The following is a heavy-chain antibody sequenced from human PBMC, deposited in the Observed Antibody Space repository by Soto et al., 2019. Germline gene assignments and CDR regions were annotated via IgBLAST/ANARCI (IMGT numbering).Heavy chain of an antibody. D-gene: IGHD3-22*01. CDR3: ASSITYYYDSSGSPPADYYYYYGMDV. J-gene: IGHJ6*02. CDR1: GYTFTSYG. CDR2: ISAYNGDT. Sequence: ASVKVSCKASGYTFTSYGISWVRQAPGQGLEWMGWISAYNGDTNYAQTFQGRVTMTTDTSTSTVHMEVRSLRSEDTAVYYCASSITYYYDSSGSPPADYYYYYGMDVWGQGTTVTVSS. V-gene: IGHV1-18*01.